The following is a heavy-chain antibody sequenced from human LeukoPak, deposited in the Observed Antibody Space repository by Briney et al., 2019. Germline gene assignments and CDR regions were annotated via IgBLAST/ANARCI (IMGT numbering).Heavy chain of an antibody. J-gene: IGHJ3*02. CDR2: IYYSGST. D-gene: IGHD6-13*01. V-gene: IGHV4-39*07. Sequence: SETLSLTRTVSGASISSSTYYWGWIRQPPGKGLEWIGSIYYSGSTYYNPSLKSRVTISVDTSKNQFSLKLSSVTAADTAVYYCARGEQLTDAFDIWGQGTMVTVSS. CDR3: ARGEQLTDAFDI. CDR1: GASISSSTYY.